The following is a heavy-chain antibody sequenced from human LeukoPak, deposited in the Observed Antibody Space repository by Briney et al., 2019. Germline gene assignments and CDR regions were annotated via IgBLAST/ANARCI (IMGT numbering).Heavy chain of an antibody. J-gene: IGHJ4*02. V-gene: IGHV1-69*13. CDR3: ARSPSDTIKYDY. CDR1: GGTFSSYA. Sequence: SVKVSCKASGGTFSSYAISWVRQAPGQGLEWMGGIIPIFGTANYAQKFQGRVTITADESTSTAYMELSSLRSEDTAVYYCARSPSDTIKYDYWGQGTLVTVSS. CDR2: IIPIFGTA.